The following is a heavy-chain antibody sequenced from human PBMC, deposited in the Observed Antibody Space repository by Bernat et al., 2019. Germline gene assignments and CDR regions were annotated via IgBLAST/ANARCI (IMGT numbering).Heavy chain of an antibody. Sequence: QVQLQESGPGLVKPSQTLSLTCTVSGGSISSGGYYWSWIRQHPGKGLEWIGYIYYSGSTYYNPSLKSRVTISVDTSKNQFSLKLSSVTAADTAVYYCASRESWDILTGGAFDIWGQGTMVTVSS. J-gene: IGHJ3*02. CDR3: ASRESWDILTGGAFDI. D-gene: IGHD3-9*01. CDR1: GGSISSGGYY. V-gene: IGHV4-31*03. CDR2: IYYSGST.